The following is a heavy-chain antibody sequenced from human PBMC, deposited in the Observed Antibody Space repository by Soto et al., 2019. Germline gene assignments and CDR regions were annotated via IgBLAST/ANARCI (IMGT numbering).Heavy chain of an antibody. CDR3: AKPYYYDSSGYYLFAFDI. V-gene: IGHV3-23*01. J-gene: IGHJ3*02. CDR2: ISGSGGST. Sequence: GGSLRLSCAASGFTFSSYAMSWVRQAPGKGLEWVSAISGSGGSTYYADSVKGRFTISRDNSKNTLYLQMNSLRAEDTAVYYCAKPYYYDSSGYYLFAFDIWDQGTMVTVSS. CDR1: GFTFSSYA. D-gene: IGHD3-22*01.